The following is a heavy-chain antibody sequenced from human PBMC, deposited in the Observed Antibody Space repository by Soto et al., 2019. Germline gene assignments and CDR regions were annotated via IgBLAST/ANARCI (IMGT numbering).Heavy chain of an antibody. CDR3: ARVYYYDSSGYPTWAYYYYGMDV. Sequence: ETLSLTCAVYGGSFSGYYWSWIRQPPGKGLEWIGEINHSGSTNYNPSLKSRVTISVDTSKNQFSLKLSSVTAADTAVYYCARVYYYDSSGYPTWAYYYYGMDVWGHGTTVTDSS. CDR1: GGSFSGYY. CDR2: INHSGST. J-gene: IGHJ6*02. D-gene: IGHD3-22*01. V-gene: IGHV4-34*01.